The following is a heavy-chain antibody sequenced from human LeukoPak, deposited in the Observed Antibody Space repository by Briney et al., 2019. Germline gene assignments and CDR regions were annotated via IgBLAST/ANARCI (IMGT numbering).Heavy chain of an antibody. V-gene: IGHV1-2*02. CDR1: GYPFTDYY. CDR2: INPNRGGT. Sequence: ASVKVSCKASGYPFTDYYMHWVRQAPGQGLEWMGWINPNRGGTDYAQKFQGRVTMTRDTSISTAYMELNRLRYDDTAVYYCASGYRFRNWGQGTLVTVSS. D-gene: IGHD5-18*01. CDR3: ASGYRFRN. J-gene: IGHJ4*02.